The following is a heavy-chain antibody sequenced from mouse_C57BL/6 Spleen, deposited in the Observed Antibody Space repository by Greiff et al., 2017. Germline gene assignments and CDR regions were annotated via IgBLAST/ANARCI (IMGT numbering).Heavy chain of an antibody. Sequence: EVQLQQSGPELVKPGASVKISCKASGYTFTDYYMNWVKQSHGKSLEWIGDINPNNGGTSYNQKFKGKATLTVDKSSSTAYMELRSLTSEDSAVYYCARMDGNYGFDYWGQGTTLTVSS. CDR1: GYTFTDYY. CDR2: INPNNGGT. D-gene: IGHD2-1*01. CDR3: ARMDGNYGFDY. J-gene: IGHJ2*01. V-gene: IGHV1-26*01.